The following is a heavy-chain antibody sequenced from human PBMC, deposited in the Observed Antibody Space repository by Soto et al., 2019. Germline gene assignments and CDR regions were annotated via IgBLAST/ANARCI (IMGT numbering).Heavy chain of an antibody. J-gene: IGHJ6*01. CDR3: ARLRGSSSYYYYGMDV. Sequence: GESLKISCKGSGYSFTSYWISWVRQMPGKGLEWMGRIDPSGSYTNYSPSFQGHVTISADKSISTAYLQWSSLKASDTAMYYCARLRGSSSYYYYGMDVWGQGTTVTV. D-gene: IGHD6-13*01. V-gene: IGHV5-10-1*01. CDR2: IDPSGSYT. CDR1: GYSFTSYW.